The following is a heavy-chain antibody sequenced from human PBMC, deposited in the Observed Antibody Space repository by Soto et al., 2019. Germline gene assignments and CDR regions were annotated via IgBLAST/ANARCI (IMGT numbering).Heavy chain of an antibody. J-gene: IGHJ4*02. CDR3: AKDQGSSWYEIDY. CDR2: ISGSGGST. D-gene: IGHD6-13*01. CDR1: GFTFSNYA. Sequence: GXSLRLSCAASGFTFSNYAVTCVRQAPGKGLEWVSTISGSGGSTYYADSVKGRFTISRDNSKNTLYLQMNSLRAEDTAVYYCAKDQGSSWYEIDYWGQGTLVTVSS. V-gene: IGHV3-23*01.